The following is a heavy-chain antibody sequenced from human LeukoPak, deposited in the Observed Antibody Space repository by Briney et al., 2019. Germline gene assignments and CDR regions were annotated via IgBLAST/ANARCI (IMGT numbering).Heavy chain of an antibody. J-gene: IGHJ6*03. V-gene: IGHV1-2*02. CDR3: ARESTIFGVVNYYYMDV. CDR1: GYTFTGYY. D-gene: IGHD3-3*01. CDR2: INPNSGGT. Sequence: ASVKVSCTASGYTFTGYYMHWVRQAPGQGLEWMGWINPNSGGTNYAQKFQGRVTMTRDTSISTAYMELSRLRSDDTAVYYCARESTIFGVVNYYYMDVWGKGTTVTVSS.